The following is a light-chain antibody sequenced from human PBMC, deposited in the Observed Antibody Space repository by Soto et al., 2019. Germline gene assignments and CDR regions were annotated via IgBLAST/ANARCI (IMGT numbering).Light chain of an antibody. Sequence: DIQMTQSPSSLSASVGDRVTITCQASQEISNYLNWYQQKPGKAPKLLIYDASNLETGVPSRFSGSGSGTDFTFTISSLQPEDIATYYCQQYDNLPPLFGGGTKVEIK. CDR2: DAS. CDR3: QQYDNLPPL. V-gene: IGKV1-33*01. CDR1: QEISNY. J-gene: IGKJ4*01.